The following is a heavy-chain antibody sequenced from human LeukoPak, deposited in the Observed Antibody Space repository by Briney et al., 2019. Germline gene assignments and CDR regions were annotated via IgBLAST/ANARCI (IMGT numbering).Heavy chain of an antibody. CDR3: ARSWARDGFNI. J-gene: IGHJ3*02. CDR1: GDSVSNNA. Sequence: SQTLSLTCVISGDSVSNNAWNWVRQTPSGGLECLGRTYYDSKWYNHYAESVKSRISINPDTSKNQFSLQLNSVTPEDTAVYYCARSWARDGFNIWSQGAMATVSS. D-gene: IGHD6-13*01. V-gene: IGHV6-1*01. CDR2: TYYDSKWYN.